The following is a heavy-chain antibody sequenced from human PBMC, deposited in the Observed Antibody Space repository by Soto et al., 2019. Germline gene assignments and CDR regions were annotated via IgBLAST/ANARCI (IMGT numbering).Heavy chain of an antibody. J-gene: IGHJ5*02. CDR3: ARVVGALGHWVDP. Sequence: QVQLVQSGAEVKKPGASVKVSCKASGYTFTSYGLSWVRQAPGQGLEWMGRISAYNYNTNYAQKLQVRVTMTTDTSTITADRELRSLRSDDTAVYYCARVVGALGHWVDPWGQGTLVTVSS. V-gene: IGHV1-18*01. D-gene: IGHD1-26*01. CDR2: ISAYNYNT. CDR1: GYTFTSYG.